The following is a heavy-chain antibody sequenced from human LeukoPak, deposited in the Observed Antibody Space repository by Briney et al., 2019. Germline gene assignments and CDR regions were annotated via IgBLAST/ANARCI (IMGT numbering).Heavy chain of an antibody. V-gene: IGHV3-53*01. J-gene: IGHJ4*02. CDR2: IYSGGST. CDR3: ASQAGSGSYYARFDY. CDR1: GFTFSSYS. D-gene: IGHD1-26*01. Sequence: PGGSLRLSCAASGFTFSSYSMNWFRQAPGKGLEWVSVIYSGGSTYYADSVKGRFTISRDNSKNTLYLQMNSLRAEDTAVYYCASQAGSGSYYARFDYWGQGTLVAVSS.